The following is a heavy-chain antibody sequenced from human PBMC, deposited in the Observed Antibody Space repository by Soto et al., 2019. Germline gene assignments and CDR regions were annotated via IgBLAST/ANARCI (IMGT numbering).Heavy chain of an antibody. CDR3: TTDRGITRRPLFAF. D-gene: IGHD1-20*01. J-gene: IGHJ4*02. Sequence: VQLVESGGGSVKPGGSLRLSCAASGFTFSNGWMGWVRQAPGKGLVWVGRTKSKNDGGTTDYAAPVKGRFAISRDDSRNTFSLQMNSLKTEDTAVYYCTTDRGITRRPLFAFWGQGTLVPVSS. V-gene: IGHV3-15*01. CDR2: TKSKNDGGTT. CDR1: GFTFSNGW.